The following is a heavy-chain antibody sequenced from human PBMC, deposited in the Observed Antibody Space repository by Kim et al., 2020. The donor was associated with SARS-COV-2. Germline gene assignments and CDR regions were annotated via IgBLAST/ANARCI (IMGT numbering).Heavy chain of an antibody. Sequence: ASVKVSCKASGYTFTSYGISWVRQAPGQGLEWMGWISAYNGNTNYAQKLQGRVTMTTDTSTSTAYMELRSLRSDDTAVYYCAREELGRLVGATGAFDIWGQGTMVTVSS. CDR3: AREELGRLVGATGAFDI. V-gene: IGHV1-18*01. D-gene: IGHD1-26*01. J-gene: IGHJ3*02. CDR2: ISAYNGNT. CDR1: GYTFTSYG.